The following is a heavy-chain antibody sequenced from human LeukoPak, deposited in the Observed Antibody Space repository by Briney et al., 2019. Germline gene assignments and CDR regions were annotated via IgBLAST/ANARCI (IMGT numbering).Heavy chain of an antibody. CDR3: AKSDYVWGSYVPPYFDY. J-gene: IGHJ4*02. V-gene: IGHV4-59*01. Sequence: PSETLSLTCTVSGGSISSYYWSWIRQPTGKGLEWIGYIYYSGSTNYNPSLKSRVTISVDTPKNQFSLKLSSVTAADTAMYYCAKSDYVWGSYVPPYFDYWGQGTLVTVSS. CDR2: IYYSGST. CDR1: GGSISSYY. D-gene: IGHD3-16*01.